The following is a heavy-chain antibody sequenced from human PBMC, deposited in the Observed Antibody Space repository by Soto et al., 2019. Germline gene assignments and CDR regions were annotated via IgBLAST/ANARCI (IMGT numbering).Heavy chain of an antibody. CDR2: MNQDGSEK. Sequence: EVQLVESGGGLVRPGGSLRLSCAASGFTFSSYWMSWVRQAPGKGLEWVANMNQDGSEKYYVDSVKGRFTISRDNAKNSLYLQMNSLGAEDTAGYYCAKDGVAVAGDWGQGTLVTVSS. D-gene: IGHD6-19*01. CDR3: AKDGVAVAGD. CDR1: GFTFSSYW. J-gene: IGHJ4*02. V-gene: IGHV3-7*01.